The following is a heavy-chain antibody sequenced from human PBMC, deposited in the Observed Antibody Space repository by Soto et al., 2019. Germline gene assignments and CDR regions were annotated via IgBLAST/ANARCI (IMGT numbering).Heavy chain of an antibody. Sequence: SVKVSCKASGGTFSSYTIRWVRQAPGQGLEWMGRIIPILGIANYAQKFQGRVTITADKSTSTAYMELSSLRSEDTAVYYCARVINGDYVNAFDIWGQGTMVTVSS. D-gene: IGHD4-17*01. V-gene: IGHV1-69*02. CDR1: GGTFSSYT. J-gene: IGHJ3*02. CDR3: ARVINGDYVNAFDI. CDR2: IIPILGIA.